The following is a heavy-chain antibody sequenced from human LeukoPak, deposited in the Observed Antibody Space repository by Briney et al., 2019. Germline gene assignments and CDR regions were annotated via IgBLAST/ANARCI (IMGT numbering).Heavy chain of an antibody. V-gene: IGHV1-46*01. CDR3: TREAVGTTIKNFDS. Sequence: ASVKVSCKASGYSHTSDWMHWVRQAPGQGLEWMGAINSGSGSVSHAQKLQGRVTMTRDTATSTVYMELSSLGSEDTAVYYCTREAVGTTIKNFDSWGQGTLVTVSP. D-gene: IGHD4-11*01. J-gene: IGHJ4*02. CDR2: INSGSGSV. CDR1: GYSHTSDW.